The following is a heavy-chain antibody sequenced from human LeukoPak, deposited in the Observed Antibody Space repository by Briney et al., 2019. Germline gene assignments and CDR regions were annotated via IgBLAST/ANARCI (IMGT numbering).Heavy chain of an antibody. D-gene: IGHD3-16*02. CDR2: INTSGST. CDR1: GGSISSGSFY. Sequence: TLSLTCTVSGGSISSGSFYGSWIRQPAGRGVEWFGRINTSGSTNYNPSLKGRVTISVDTSKNQPALKVKSVTAADTAVYHCAASSRGALVSLYAYWGQGTLVTVSS. V-gene: IGHV4-61*02. CDR3: AASSRGALVSLYAY. J-gene: IGHJ4*02.